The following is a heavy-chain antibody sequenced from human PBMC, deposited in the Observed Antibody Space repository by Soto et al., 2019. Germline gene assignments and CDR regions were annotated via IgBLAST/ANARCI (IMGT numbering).Heavy chain of an antibody. D-gene: IGHD2-15*01. CDR3: AREPWGYGGTEFYPLYE. Sequence: SETLSLTCTVSGGSISSYYWSWILQPPWKGLEWIGYMYNTGSTIYNPSLKSRVTISVDTSKNQFSLRLNSVTAADTAVYYCAREPWGYGGTEFYPLYERGQGTTVTVSS. CDR1: GGSISSYY. J-gene: IGHJ6*02. V-gene: IGHV4-59*01. CDR2: MYNTGST.